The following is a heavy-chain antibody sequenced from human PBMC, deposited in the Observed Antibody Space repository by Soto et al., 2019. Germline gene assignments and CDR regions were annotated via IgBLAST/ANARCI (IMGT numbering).Heavy chain of an antibody. CDR2: ISSSSSYI. CDR1: GFTFSSYS. D-gene: IGHD4-17*01. Sequence: EVQLVESGGGLVKPGGSLRLSCAASGFTFSSYSMNWVRQAPGKGLEWVSSISSSSSYIYYADSVKGRFTITRHNAKNPLYLQMTSLRAEDTAVYYCARERDGDSWGFDLWGRGTLVTVSS. V-gene: IGHV3-21*01. CDR3: ARERDGDSWGFDL. J-gene: IGHJ2*01.